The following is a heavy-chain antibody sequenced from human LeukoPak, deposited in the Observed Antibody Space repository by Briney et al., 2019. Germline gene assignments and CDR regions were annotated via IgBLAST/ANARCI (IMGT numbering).Heavy chain of an antibody. CDR2: ISSSSSYI. D-gene: IGHD1-26*01. CDR1: GFTFSSYI. Sequence: GGSLRLSCAASGFTFSSYIMNWVRQAPGKGLEWVSSISSSSSYIYYADSVKGRFTISRDNAKNLLYLQMNSLRAEDTAVYYCAKQAGSYYLDYFDYWGQGTLVTVSS. J-gene: IGHJ4*02. CDR3: AKQAGSYYLDYFDY. V-gene: IGHV3-21*01.